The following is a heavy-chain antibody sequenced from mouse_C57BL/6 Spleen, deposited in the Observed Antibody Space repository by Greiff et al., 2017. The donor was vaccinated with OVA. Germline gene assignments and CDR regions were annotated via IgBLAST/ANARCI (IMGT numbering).Heavy chain of an antibody. D-gene: IGHD3-1*01. V-gene: IGHV3-6*01. J-gene: IGHJ4*01. CDR1: GYSITSGYY. Sequence: ESGPGLVKPSQSLSLTCSVTGYSITSGYYWNWIRQFPGNKLEWMGYISYDGSNNYNPSLKNRISITRDTSKNQFFLKLNSVTTEDTATYYCARDRGGPEDYWGQGTSVTVSS. CDR2: ISYDGSN. CDR3: ARDRGGPEDY.